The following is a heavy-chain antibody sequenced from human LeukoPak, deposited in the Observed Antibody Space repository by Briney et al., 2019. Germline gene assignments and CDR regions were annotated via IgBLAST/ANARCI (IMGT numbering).Heavy chain of an antibody. D-gene: IGHD3-22*01. CDR3: ARDRYDSSGVFDY. J-gene: IGHJ4*02. CDR2: ISYDGSNK. V-gene: IGHV3-30-3*01. CDR1: GFTFSSYA. Sequence: GRSLRLSCAASGFTFSSYAMHWVRKAPGKGLEWVAVISYDGSNKYYADSVKGRFTISRDNSKNTLYLQMNSLRAEDTAVYYCARDRYDSSGVFDYWGQGTLVTVPS.